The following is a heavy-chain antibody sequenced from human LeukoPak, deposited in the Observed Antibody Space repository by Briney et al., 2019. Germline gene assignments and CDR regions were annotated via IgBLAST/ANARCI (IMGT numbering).Heavy chain of an antibody. V-gene: IGHV3-30*03. D-gene: IGHD1-26*01. CDR3: GSGNYLVY. J-gene: IGHJ4*02. CDR2: ISYGGSND. CDR1: GFTFSSFG. Sequence: GRSLGLSCAASGFTFSSFGMHWVRQAPGKGLEWVAFISYGGSNDYYADSVKGRFTISRDNSKNTLYLQMNSLRAEDTAVYYCGSGNYLVYWGQGTLVTVSS.